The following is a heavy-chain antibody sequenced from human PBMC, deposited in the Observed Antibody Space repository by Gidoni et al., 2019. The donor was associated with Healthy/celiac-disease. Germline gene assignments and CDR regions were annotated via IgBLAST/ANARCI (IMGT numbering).Heavy chain of an antibody. CDR3: VKDWDN. J-gene: IGHJ4*02. CDR1: GFTVSSNY. CDR2: IYGGGNT. V-gene: IGHV3-53*04. Sequence: EVQLVESGGGLVQPGGSLRLSCAASGFTVSSNYMSWVRQAPGKGLEWVSVIYGGGNTFYAESVKGRFTISRHNSKNTVYLQMSSLRAEDTAVYYCVKDWDNWGQGSLVTVFS.